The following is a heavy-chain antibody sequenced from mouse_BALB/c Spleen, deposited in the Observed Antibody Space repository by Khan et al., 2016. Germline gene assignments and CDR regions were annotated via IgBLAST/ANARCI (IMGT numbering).Heavy chain of an antibody. J-gene: IGHJ2*01. CDR2: ISSDGNT. V-gene: IGHV5-6-5*01. CDR1: GFTFRSYA. Sequence: EVELVESGGGLVKPGGSLKLSCAASGFTFRSYAMSWVRQTPEKRLEWVASISSDGNTYYSDSVKGRFTISRDNARNILNLQMSGLRSEDTAMYYCAREDYGNYGDYFDYWGQGTTLTVSS. CDR3: AREDYGNYGDYFDY. D-gene: IGHD2-1*01.